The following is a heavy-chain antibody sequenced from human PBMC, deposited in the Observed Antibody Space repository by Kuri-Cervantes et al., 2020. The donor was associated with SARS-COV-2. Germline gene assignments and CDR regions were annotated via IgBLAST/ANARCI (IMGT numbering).Heavy chain of an antibody. V-gene: IGHV1-69*13. CDR2: IIPIFGTA. D-gene: IGHD2-2*01. CDR1: GGTFSSYA. Sequence: SVKVSCKASGGTFSSYAISWVRQAPGQGLEWMGGIIPIFGTANYAQKFQGRVTITADESTSTAYMELSSLRSEDTAVYYCARERGSDVVVPAAIRGYFDYWGQGTLVTVSS. J-gene: IGHJ4*02. CDR3: ARERGSDVVVPAAIRGYFDY.